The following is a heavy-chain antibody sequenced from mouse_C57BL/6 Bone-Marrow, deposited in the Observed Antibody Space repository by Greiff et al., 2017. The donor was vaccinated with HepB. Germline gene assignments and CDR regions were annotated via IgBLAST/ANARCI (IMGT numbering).Heavy chain of an antibody. CDR1: GFTFSSYG. CDR3: ARHDPYAMDY. Sequence: EVKLVESGGDLVKPGGSLKLPCAASGFTFSSYGMSWVRQTPDKRLEWVATISSGGSYTYYPDSVKGRFTISRDNAKNTLYLQMSSLKSEDTAMYYCARHDPYAMDYWGQGTSVTVSS. J-gene: IGHJ4*01. CDR2: ISSGGSYT. V-gene: IGHV5-6*01.